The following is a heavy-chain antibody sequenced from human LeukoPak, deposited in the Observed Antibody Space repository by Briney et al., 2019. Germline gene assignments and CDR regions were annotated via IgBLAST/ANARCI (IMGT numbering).Heavy chain of an antibody. CDR3: ARGGVGVVVTAPLDY. CDR1: GFTFSSYA. V-gene: IGHV3-30*04. J-gene: IGHJ4*02. Sequence: GGSLRLSCAASGFTFSSYAMHWVRQAPGKGLEWVAVISYDGSNKYYADSVKGRFTISRDNSKNTLYLQMNSLRAEDTAVHYCARGGVGVVVTAPLDYWGQGTLVTVSS. D-gene: IGHD2-21*02. CDR2: ISYDGSNK.